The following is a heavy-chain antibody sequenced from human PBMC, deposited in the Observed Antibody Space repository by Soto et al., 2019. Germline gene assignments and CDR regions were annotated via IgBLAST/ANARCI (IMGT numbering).Heavy chain of an antibody. CDR1: GGTFSSYA. CDR2: IIPIFGTA. Sequence: QVQLVQSGAEVKKPGSSVKVSCKASGGTFSSYAISWVRQAPGQGLEWMGGIIPIFGTANYAQKFQGRVTITADESTSTAYMELSSLRSEDTAVYYCAREGANYYDSSAPNWAFDYWGQGTLVTVSS. J-gene: IGHJ4*02. V-gene: IGHV1-69*01. D-gene: IGHD3-22*01. CDR3: AREGANYYDSSAPNWAFDY.